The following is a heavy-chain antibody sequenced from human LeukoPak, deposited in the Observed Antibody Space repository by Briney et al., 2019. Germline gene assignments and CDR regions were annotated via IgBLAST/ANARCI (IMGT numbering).Heavy chain of an antibody. CDR3: ARGTPLIGPSPAEYFQH. Sequence: SVKVSCKASGGTFSSYAISWVRQAPGQGLEWMGRIIPIFGIANYAQKFQGRVTITADKSTSTAYMELSSLRSEDTAVYYCARGTPLIGPSPAEYFQHWGQGTLVTVSS. J-gene: IGHJ1*01. CDR1: GGTFSSYA. V-gene: IGHV1-69*04. CDR2: IIPIFGIA. D-gene: IGHD3-16*02.